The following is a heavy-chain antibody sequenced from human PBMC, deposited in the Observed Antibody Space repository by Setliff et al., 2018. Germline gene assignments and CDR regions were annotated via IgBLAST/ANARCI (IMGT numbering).Heavy chain of an antibody. CDR2: IYYSGNT. J-gene: IGHJ6*03. D-gene: IGHD3-22*01. Sequence: SETLSLTCTVSGASISSSRDYWGWIRQPPGKGLEWIGYIYYSGNTNYNPSLKSRVTISVDTSKNQFSLKLSSVTAADTAVYYCARSRGYKHDSSGYYYDHYYYYYMDVWGKGTPVTVSS. V-gene: IGHV4-61*05. CDR1: GASISSSRDY. CDR3: ARSRGYKHDSSGYYYDHYYYYYMDV.